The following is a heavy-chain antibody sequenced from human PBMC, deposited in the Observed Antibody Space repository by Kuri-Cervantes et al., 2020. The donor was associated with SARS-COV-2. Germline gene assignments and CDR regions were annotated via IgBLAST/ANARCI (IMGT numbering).Heavy chain of an antibody. Sequence: GESLKISCAASGFTFSSYWMSWVPQAPGKGLEWVANIKQDGSEKYYVDSVKGRFTISRDNSKNTLYLQMNSLRAEDTAVYYCAKDSGSGFWSGYWSWGKLSGKHWFDPWGQGTLVTVSS. J-gene: IGHJ5*02. CDR3: AKDSGSGFWSGYWSWGKLSGKHWFDP. CDR2: IKQDGSEK. V-gene: IGHV3-7*01. CDR1: GFTFSSYW. D-gene: IGHD3-3*01.